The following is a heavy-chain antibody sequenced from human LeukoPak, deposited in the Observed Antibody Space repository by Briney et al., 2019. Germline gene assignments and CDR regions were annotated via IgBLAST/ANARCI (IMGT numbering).Heavy chain of an antibody. CDR2: IRYDGNNK. CDR3: ARDLGQYYDTSDNWFDP. Sequence: GGSLRLSCAASGFTFSSYGMYWVRQAPGKGLEWVAFIRYDGNNKYYADSVKGRFTISRDNAKNTLNLQMNSLRAEDTAVYYCARDLGQYYDTSDNWFDPWGQGTLVTVSS. D-gene: IGHD3-22*01. CDR1: GFTFSSYG. J-gene: IGHJ5*02. V-gene: IGHV3-30*02.